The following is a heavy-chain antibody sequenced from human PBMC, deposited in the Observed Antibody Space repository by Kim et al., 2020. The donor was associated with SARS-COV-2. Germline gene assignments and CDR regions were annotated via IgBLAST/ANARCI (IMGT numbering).Heavy chain of an antibody. CDR2: ISGSGGST. D-gene: IGHD3-22*01. J-gene: IGHJ4*02. CDR3: AKVWDSSGYPWPTFDY. CDR1: GFTFSSYA. V-gene: IGHV3-23*01. Sequence: GGSLRLSCAASGFTFSSYAMSWVRQAPGKGLEWVSAISGSGGSTYYADSVKGRFTISRDNSKNTLYLQMNSLRAEDTAVYYCAKVWDSSGYPWPTFDYWGQRTMVTVSS.